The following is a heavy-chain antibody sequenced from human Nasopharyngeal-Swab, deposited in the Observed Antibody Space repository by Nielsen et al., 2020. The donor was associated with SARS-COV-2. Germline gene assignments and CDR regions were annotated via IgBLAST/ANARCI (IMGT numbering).Heavy chain of an antibody. CDR2: IYYSGST. Sequence: WIRQPPGKGLGWIGYIYYSGSTNYNPSLKSRVTISVDTSKNQFSLKLSSVTAADTAVYYCARGRAAAVDYWGQGTLVTVSS. D-gene: IGHD6-13*01. J-gene: IGHJ4*02. CDR3: ARGRAAAVDY. V-gene: IGHV4-59*01.